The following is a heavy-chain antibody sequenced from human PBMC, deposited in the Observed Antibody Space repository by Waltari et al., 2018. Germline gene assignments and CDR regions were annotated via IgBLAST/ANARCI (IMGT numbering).Heavy chain of an antibody. CDR2: SNSYGSST. CDR3: ARGARRTTVTTGWWYFDL. J-gene: IGHJ2*01. CDR1: GFTYSHDR. V-gene: IGHV3-74*01. D-gene: IGHD4-17*01. Sequence: EVQLVESGGGLVQPGGPLRLSCAASGFTYSHDRMHWVHQVPGKGLAWVSRSNSYGSSTSYADSVKGRFTIYKDNAKNTVYLQMNSLRVDDTAIYYCARGARRTTVTTGWWYFDLWGRGTLVTVSS.